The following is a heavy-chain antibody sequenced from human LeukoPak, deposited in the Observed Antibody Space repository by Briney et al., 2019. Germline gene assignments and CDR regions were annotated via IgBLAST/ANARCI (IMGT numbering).Heavy chain of an antibody. CDR3: ASVTTGLYFDY. CDR2: INYRGNT. V-gene: IGHV4-39*07. J-gene: IGHJ4*02. D-gene: IGHD4-17*01. CDR1: GGSISSSSYY. Sequence: SETLSLTCTVSGGSISSSSYYWGWIRQPPGKGLDWIGIINYRGNTYYNPSLKSRVTISVDTSKNQFSLKLSSVTAADTAVYYCASVTTGLYFDYWGQGTLVTVSS.